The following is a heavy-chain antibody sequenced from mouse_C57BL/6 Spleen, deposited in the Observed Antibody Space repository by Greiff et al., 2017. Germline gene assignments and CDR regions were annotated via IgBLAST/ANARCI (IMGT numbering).Heavy chain of an antibody. CDR1: GFTFSDYG. CDR2: ISSGSSTI. Sequence: DVQLVESGGGLVKPGGSLKLSCAASGFTFSDYGMHWVRQAPEKGLEWVAYISSGSSTIYYADTVKGRFTISRDNAKNTLFLQMTSLRSEDTAMYYCAREDGYDWYFDVWGTGTTVTVSS. D-gene: IGHD2-2*01. CDR3: AREDGYDWYFDV. J-gene: IGHJ1*03. V-gene: IGHV5-17*01.